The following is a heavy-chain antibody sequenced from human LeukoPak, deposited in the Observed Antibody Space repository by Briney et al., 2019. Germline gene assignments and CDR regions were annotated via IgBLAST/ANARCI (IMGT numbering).Heavy chain of an antibody. V-gene: IGHV3-7*01. J-gene: IGHJ4*02. Sequence: GGSLRLSCAASGFTFSSYWLSWVRQAPGKGLEWVANIKQDGSEKYYVDSVKGRFTISRDNAKNSLYLQMNSLRAEDTAVYYCARDWRAVALDYWGQGTPVTVSS. CDR2: IKQDGSEK. D-gene: IGHD6-19*01. CDR1: GFTFSSYW. CDR3: ARDWRAVALDY.